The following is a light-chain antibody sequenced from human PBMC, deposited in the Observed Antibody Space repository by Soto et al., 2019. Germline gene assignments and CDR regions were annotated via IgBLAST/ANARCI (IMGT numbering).Light chain of an antibody. J-gene: IGKJ1*01. CDR3: QQYNTFWT. CDR1: QSVNSW. Sequence: DIQMTQSPSTLSASVGDRVTITCRASQSVNSWLAWYQQKPGKAPKLLIYKASSLEGGVPSRFSGSGSGTEFTLTISGLQPDDFATYYYQQYNTFWTFGQGTKVDMK. CDR2: KAS. V-gene: IGKV1-5*03.